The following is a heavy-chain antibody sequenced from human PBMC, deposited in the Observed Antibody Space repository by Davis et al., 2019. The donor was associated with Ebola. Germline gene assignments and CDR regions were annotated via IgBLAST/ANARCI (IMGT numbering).Heavy chain of an antibody. CDR3: APRAVAGPFFDY. J-gene: IGHJ4*02. Sequence: TLSLSRAVSRDSFCAYLWCWICPPPGKGLEWSGEINHSGSTNYNPSLKSRVTISVDTAKNQFSLKLSSVTAADTAVYYCAPRAVAGPFFDYWGQGTLVTVSS. CDR1: RDSFCAYL. D-gene: IGHD6-19*01. V-gene: IGHV4-34*01. CDR2: INHSGST.